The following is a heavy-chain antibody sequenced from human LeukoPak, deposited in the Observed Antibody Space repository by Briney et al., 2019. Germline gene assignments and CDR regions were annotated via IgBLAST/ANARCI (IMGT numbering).Heavy chain of an antibody. CDR1: GFSLYTYS. D-gene: IGHD3-22*01. V-gene: IGHV3-21*01. CDR3: ARVGSAAPVTSSGHTIDY. Sequence: GESLRLSCAVSGFSLYTYSMNWVRQAPGKGLEWVSSITSTSTYINYADSVKGRFTISRDNAKNSLYLQMNSLRVEDTAVYYCARVGSAAPVTSSGHTIDYWGQGTLVIVSS. J-gene: IGHJ4*02. CDR2: ITSTSTYI.